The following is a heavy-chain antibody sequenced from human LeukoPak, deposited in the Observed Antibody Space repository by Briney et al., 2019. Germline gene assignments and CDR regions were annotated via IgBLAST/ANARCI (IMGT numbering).Heavy chain of an antibody. D-gene: IGHD2-2*01. V-gene: IGHV3-21*01. CDR1: GFTFSSYS. J-gene: IGHJ4*02. CDR2: VSSSSSYI. Sequence: GGSLRLSCAASGFTFSSYSMNWVRQAPGKGPEWVSSVSSSSSYIYYADSVKGRFTISRDNAKNSLYLQMNRLRAEDTAVYYCARGMLYCSSTSCYSFDYWGQGTLVIVSS. CDR3: ARGMLYCSSTSCYSFDY.